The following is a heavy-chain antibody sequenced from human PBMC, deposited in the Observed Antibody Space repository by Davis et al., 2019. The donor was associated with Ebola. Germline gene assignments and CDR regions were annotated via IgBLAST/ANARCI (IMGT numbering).Heavy chain of an antibody. J-gene: IGHJ3*02. Sequence: ASVKVSCKASGYTFTGYNMHWVRRAPGQGLEWMGRIIPNSGDTNYAQKFQDRVTMTRDTSISTAYMELSRLRSDDTAVYYCARQDYEILTGYSTSRYAFDIWGPGTMVTVSS. CDR1: GYTFTGYN. D-gene: IGHD3-9*01. CDR3: ARQDYEILTGYSTSRYAFDI. V-gene: IGHV1-2*06. CDR2: IIPNSGDT.